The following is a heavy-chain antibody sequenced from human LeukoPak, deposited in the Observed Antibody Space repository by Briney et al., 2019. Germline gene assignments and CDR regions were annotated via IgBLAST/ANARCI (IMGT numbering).Heavy chain of an antibody. Sequence: GGSLRLSCETAGFTFSSYVMHWVRRTPGRGLVWVSRISHDGIISYADSVKGRFTISRDNAKNTLILQMNSLRVEDTAVYYCARDWVYKIDYWGRGTLVTVSS. J-gene: IGHJ4*02. CDR3: ARDWVYKIDY. D-gene: IGHD5-24*01. V-gene: IGHV3-74*01. CDR2: ISHDGII. CDR1: GFTFSSYV.